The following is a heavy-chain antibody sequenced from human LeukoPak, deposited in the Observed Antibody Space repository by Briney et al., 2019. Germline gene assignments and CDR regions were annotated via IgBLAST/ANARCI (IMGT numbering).Heavy chain of an antibody. CDR2: INDNSGDT. Sequence: ASVKVSCKASGYTFTGYYMHWVRQAPGQGLEWMGWINDNSGDTTYAQKFQGRVTMTRDTSITTVYMGLKSLISDDTAVYYCARVLSNGDFWGQGTLVTVSS. CDR3: ARVLSNGDF. D-gene: IGHD2-8*01. V-gene: IGHV1-2*02. CDR1: GYTFTGYY. J-gene: IGHJ4*02.